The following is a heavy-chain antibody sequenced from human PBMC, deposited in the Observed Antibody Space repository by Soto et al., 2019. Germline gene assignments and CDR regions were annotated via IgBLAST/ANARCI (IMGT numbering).Heavy chain of an antibody. J-gene: IGHJ6*02. D-gene: IGHD2-15*01. CDR2: ISFDGTKE. Sequence: QLVESGGRGVQPGKSLRLSCEDSEFTFSSYAMHWVRQAPGRGLEWVALISFDGTKEYYADSVKGRFIISRDNSKSMVYLQMDSLRPEDTAIYYCARPIPRWSYHYGMDVWGQGTTVTVSS. V-gene: IGHV3-30*03. CDR3: ARPIPRWSYHYGMDV. CDR1: EFTFSSYA.